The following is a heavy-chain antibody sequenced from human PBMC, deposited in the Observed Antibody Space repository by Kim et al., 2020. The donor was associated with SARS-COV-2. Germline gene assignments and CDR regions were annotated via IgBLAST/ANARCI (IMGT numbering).Heavy chain of an antibody. D-gene: IGHD3-22*01. V-gene: IGHV1-3*01. CDR3: ASEGEYYYDSSGYFFDY. J-gene: IGHJ4*02. Sequence: FQGRVTITRDTSASTAYMEMSSLRSEDTAVYYCASEGEYYYDSSGYFFDYWGQGTLVTVSS.